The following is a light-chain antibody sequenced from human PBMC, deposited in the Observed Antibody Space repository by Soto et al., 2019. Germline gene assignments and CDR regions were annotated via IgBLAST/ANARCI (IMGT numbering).Light chain of an antibody. CDR3: CSYAGSYTWV. CDR2: DVN. CDR1: SSDVGGYNY. Sequence: QSVLTQPRSVSGSPGQSVTISCTGTSSDVGGYNYVSWYQQHPGKAPKLMIHDVNKRPSGVPDRFSGSKSGNTASLTISGLQAEDEADYYCCSYAGSYTWVFGGGTKLTVL. V-gene: IGLV2-11*01. J-gene: IGLJ3*02.